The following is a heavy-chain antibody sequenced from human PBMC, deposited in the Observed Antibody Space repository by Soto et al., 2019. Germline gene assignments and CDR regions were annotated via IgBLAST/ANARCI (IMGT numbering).Heavy chain of an antibody. CDR3: ARGPLGLGEV. Sequence: SETLSLTCAVYGGSFSGFYWNWIRQPPGKGLEWIGEINHSGSTNYNPSLKSRVTISLDTSKNQFSLKLSSVTAADTAVYYCARGPLGLGEVWGQGALVTVSS. V-gene: IGHV4-34*01. D-gene: IGHD3-10*01. CDR2: INHSGST. J-gene: IGHJ4*02. CDR1: GGSFSGFY.